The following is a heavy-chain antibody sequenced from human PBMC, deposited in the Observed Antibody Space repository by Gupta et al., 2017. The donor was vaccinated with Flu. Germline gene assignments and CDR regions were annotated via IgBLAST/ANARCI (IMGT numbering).Heavy chain of an antibody. D-gene: IGHD2-15*01. J-gene: IGHJ4*02. CDR2: ISGSGGST. CDR1: GFTFTNYA. CDR3: AARGWTFPFDY. Sequence: EVQLLESGGGLVQPGGSLRFSCAASGFTFTNYAMNWVRQAPGKGLEWVSTISGSGGSTYYADSVKGRFTISRDNSKNTLYLQMNSLRAEDTAVYYCAARGWTFPFDYWGQGTLVTVSS. V-gene: IGHV3-23*01.